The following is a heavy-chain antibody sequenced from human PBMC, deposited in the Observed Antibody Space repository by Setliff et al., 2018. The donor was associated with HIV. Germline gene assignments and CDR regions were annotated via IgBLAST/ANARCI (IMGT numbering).Heavy chain of an antibody. CDR1: GFTFSTYW. Sequence: GGSLRLSCAASGFTFSTYWMSWFRQAPGKGLEWVANIKENGDEKYYVDSVKGRFTISRDNAKNSLYLQMSSLRGEDTAVYFCARDDKWAFDYWGQGTQVTVSS. V-gene: IGHV3-7*01. D-gene: IGHD1-26*01. J-gene: IGHJ4*02. CDR3: ARDDKWAFDY. CDR2: IKENGDEK.